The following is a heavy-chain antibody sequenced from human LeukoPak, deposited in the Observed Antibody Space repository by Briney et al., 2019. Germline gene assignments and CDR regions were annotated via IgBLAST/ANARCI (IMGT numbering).Heavy chain of an antibody. Sequence: ASVKVSCKASGGTFSSYAISWVRQAPGQGLEWMGGIIPIFGTANYAQKFQGRVTITADESTGTAYMELSSLRSEDTAVYYCARVGPDGAYSSSWTFDYWGQGTLVTVSS. J-gene: IGHJ4*02. D-gene: IGHD6-13*01. CDR3: ARVGPDGAYSSSWTFDY. CDR2: IIPIFGTA. CDR1: GGTFSSYA. V-gene: IGHV1-69*01.